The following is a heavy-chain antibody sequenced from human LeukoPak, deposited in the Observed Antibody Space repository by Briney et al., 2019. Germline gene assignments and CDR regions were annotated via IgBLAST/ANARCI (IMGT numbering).Heavy chain of an antibody. V-gene: IGHV4-59*11. CDR1: GGSIGYHY. CDR3: ARGSDGRRYFDL. D-gene: IGHD5-24*01. CDR2: IYHTGAT. J-gene: IGHJ2*01. Sequence: PSEPLSLTCTVPGGSIGYHYWSWIRQPPGKAPEWIGFIYHTGATTHHPSLKSRVALSLDASMNQVSLNLNSVSLADTALYYCARGSDGRRYFDLWGRGTLVTVSS.